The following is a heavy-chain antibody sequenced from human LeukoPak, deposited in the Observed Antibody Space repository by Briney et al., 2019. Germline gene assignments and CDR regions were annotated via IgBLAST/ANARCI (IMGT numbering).Heavy chain of an antibody. CDR2: INTYNGNT. D-gene: IGHD6-13*01. V-gene: IGHV1-18*04. CDR1: GYTFTSYY. CDR3: ARDKGSTWYGEYFDY. Sequence: ASVKVSCKASGYTFTSYYMHWVRQAPGQGLEWMGWINTYNGNTNYAQKFQGRVTMTTDTSTSTAYMELRSLRSDDTAVYSCARDKGSTWYGEYFDYWGQGTLVTVSS. J-gene: IGHJ4*02.